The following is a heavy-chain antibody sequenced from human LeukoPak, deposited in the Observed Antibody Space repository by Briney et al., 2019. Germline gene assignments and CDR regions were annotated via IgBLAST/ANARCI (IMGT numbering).Heavy chain of an antibody. J-gene: IGHJ4*02. Sequence: GSLRLSCAASGFTFSTYWLSWVRQAPGKGLEWVSVIYSGGSTYYADSVKGRFTISRDNSKNTLYLQMNSLRAEDTAVYYCARERYSGSYYFDYWGQGTLVTVSS. V-gene: IGHV3-53*01. CDR3: ARERYSGSYYFDY. CDR1: GFTFSTYW. D-gene: IGHD1-26*01. CDR2: IYSGGST.